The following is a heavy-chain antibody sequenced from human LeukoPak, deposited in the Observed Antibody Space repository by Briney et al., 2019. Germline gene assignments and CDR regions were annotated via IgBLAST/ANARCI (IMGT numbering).Heavy chain of an antibody. D-gene: IGHD1-26*01. J-gene: IGHJ4*02. Sequence: GGSLRLSCAASGFTFSSYWMSWVRQAPGKGLEWVANIKQDGSDKYYVDSVKGRFTISRDNAKNSLYLQMNTLRAEDTAVYYCARGEGLGTTNGGYYFAYWGQGSLVIVSS. CDR2: IKQDGSDK. V-gene: IGHV3-7*01. CDR1: GFTFSSYW. CDR3: ARGEGLGTTNGGYYFAY.